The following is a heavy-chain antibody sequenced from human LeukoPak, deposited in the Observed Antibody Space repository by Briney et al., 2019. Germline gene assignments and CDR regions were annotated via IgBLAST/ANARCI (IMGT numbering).Heavy chain of an antibody. CDR1: GFTFSTYW. Sequence: GGSLRLSCAASGFTFSTYWMSWVRQAPGRGLGWVATIKPDGSEKYYVDSVKGRFTISRDNTKNSLYLQMNSLRAEDTAKYYCARDEYGDYEYWGQGTLVTVSS. J-gene: IGHJ4*02. CDR2: IKPDGSEK. D-gene: IGHD4-17*01. V-gene: IGHV3-7*01. CDR3: ARDEYGDYEY.